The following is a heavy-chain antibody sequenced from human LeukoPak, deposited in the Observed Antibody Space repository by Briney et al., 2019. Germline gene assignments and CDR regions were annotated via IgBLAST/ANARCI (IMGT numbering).Heavy chain of an antibody. CDR1: GFPFSASW. J-gene: IGHJ4*02. V-gene: IGHV3-74*01. CDR2: INTDGTYT. CDR3: AKDMTGPDDS. D-gene: IGHD3-16*01. Sequence: GGSLRLSCAASGFPFSASWVHWVRQAPGKGLVWVSRINTDGTYTSYADSVKGRFTISRDNAQNTLFLQMTSLRVEDTAVYYCAKDMTGPDDSWGREPWSPSPQ.